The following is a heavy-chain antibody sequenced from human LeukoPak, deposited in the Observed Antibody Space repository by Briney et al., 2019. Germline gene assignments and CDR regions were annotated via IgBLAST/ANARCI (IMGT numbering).Heavy chain of an antibody. CDR3: ARGLSGQLPSFDY. Sequence: GASVKVSCKASGYTFTSHYMHWVRRAPGQGLEWMGIINPSGGSTNYAQKFQGRVTMPRDTSTSTVYMELSSLRSEDTAVYYCARGLSGQLPSFDYWGQGTLVTVSS. CDR2: INPSGGST. J-gene: IGHJ4*02. CDR1: GYTFTSHY. D-gene: IGHD6-25*01. V-gene: IGHV1-46*01.